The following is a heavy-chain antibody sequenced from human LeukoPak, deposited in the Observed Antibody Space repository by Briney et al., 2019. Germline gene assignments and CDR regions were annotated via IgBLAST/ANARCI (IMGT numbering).Heavy chain of an antibody. CDR3: ARPPNPLESSGYYRYYYGMDV. D-gene: IGHD3-22*01. CDR1: GGTFSSYA. CDR2: IIPIFGTA. V-gene: IGHV1-69*13. J-gene: IGHJ6*02. Sequence: VASVKVSCKASGGTFSSYAISWVRQAPGQGLEWMGGIIPIFGTANYAQKFQGRVTITADESTSTAYMELSSLRSEDTAVYYCARPPNPLESSGYYRYYYGMDVWGQGTTVTVSS.